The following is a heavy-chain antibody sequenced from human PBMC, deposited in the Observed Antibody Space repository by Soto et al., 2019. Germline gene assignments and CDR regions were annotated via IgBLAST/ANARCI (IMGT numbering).Heavy chain of an antibody. Sequence: GGSLRLSCAASGFSFSTYGMHWVRQAPGKGLEWVAVISYDVSNKYYADSVKGRFTISRDSSKNTLYLQMNSLRTEDTAVYYCSNALPGYYYYGMDVWGQGTRVTVSS. V-gene: IGHV3-30*18. CDR1: GFSFSTYG. CDR3: SNALPGYYYYGMDV. J-gene: IGHJ6*02. CDR2: ISYDVSNK.